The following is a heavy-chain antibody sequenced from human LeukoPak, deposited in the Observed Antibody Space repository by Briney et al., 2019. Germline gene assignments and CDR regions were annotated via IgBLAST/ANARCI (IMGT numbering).Heavy chain of an antibody. D-gene: IGHD6-6*01. CDR3: ARSQTTASRLIRSRGFDP. J-gene: IGHJ5*02. CDR1: GYTFSSSYY. Sequence: ASVKVSCKASGYTFSSSYYMHWVRQAPGQGLEWMGWMNPNSGNTGYAQKFQGRVTMTRNTSISTAYMELSSLKSEDTAVYYCARSQTTASRLIRSRGFDPWGQGTLVTVSS. CDR2: MNPNSGNT. V-gene: IGHV1-8*02.